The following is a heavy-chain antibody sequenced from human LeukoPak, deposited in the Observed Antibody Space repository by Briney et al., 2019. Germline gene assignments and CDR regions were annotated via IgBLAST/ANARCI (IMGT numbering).Heavy chain of an antibody. CDR1: GGSISSYY. CDR2: IYYSGST. V-gene: IGHV4-59*01. CDR3: ARGGAYEDY. Sequence: SETLSLTCTVSGGSISSYYWSWIRQPPGKGLEWIGYIYYSGSTNYNPSLKSRVAISVDTSKNQFSLKLSSVTAADTAVYYCARGGAYEDYWGQGTLVTVSS. J-gene: IGHJ4*02. D-gene: IGHD3-3*01.